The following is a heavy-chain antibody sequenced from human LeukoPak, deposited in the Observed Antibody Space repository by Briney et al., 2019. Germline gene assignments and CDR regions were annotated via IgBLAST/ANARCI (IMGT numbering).Heavy chain of an antibody. D-gene: IGHD3-9*01. CDR2: INPNSGGT. J-gene: IGHJ4*02. CDR3: ARTLPDYDILTGLDY. Sequence: ASVKVSCKASGYTFTGYYMHWVRQAPGQGLEWMGWINPNSGGTNYAQKFQGRVTITRDTSASTAYMELSSLRSEDTAVYYCARTLPDYDILTGLDYWGQGTLVTVSS. CDR1: GYTFTGYY. V-gene: IGHV1-2*02.